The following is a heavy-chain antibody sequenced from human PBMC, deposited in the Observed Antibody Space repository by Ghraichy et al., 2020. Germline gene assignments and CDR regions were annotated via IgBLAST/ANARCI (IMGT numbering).Heavy chain of an antibody. CDR2: IGGSGDWT. CDR3: ARDHGYNWSFDH. V-gene: IGHV3-23*01. D-gene: IGHD5-24*01. Sequence: GESLNISCAASGFIFSNYAMSWVRQAPGKGLEWVSAIGGSGDWTVYTDSVKGRFTISRDSSKNTLYLQMNSLRAEDTAVYSCARDHGYNWSFDHWGQGTLVTVSS. J-gene: IGHJ4*02. CDR1: GFIFSNYA.